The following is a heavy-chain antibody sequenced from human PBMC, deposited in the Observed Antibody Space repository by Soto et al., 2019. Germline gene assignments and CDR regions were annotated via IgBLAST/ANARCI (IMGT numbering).Heavy chain of an antibody. J-gene: IGHJ4*02. D-gene: IGHD6-13*01. CDR3: AKDDKRTIAGRRYFDS. CDR2: ISGSGGST. V-gene: IGHV3-23*01. Sequence: PGGSLRLSCAASGFTFSGYAMSWVRQAPGKGLEWVSAISGSGGSTYYADSVKGRFTISRDNSKNTLYLQMNSLRAEDTAVYYCAKDDKRTIAGRRYFDSSGQGTPVTVTS. CDR1: GFTFSGYA.